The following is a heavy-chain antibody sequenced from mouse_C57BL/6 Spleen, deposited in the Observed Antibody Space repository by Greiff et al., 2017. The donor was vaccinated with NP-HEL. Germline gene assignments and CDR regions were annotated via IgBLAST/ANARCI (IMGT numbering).Heavy chain of an antibody. Sequence: VQLKQSGPELVKPGASVKISCKASGYTFTDYYMNWVKQSHGKSLEWIGDINPNNGGTSYNQKFKGKATLTVDKSSSTAYMELRSLTSEDSAVYYCARGGPVGGEYYAMDYWGQGTSVTVSS. D-gene: IGHD1-1*01. V-gene: IGHV1-26*01. CDR3: ARGGPVGGEYYAMDY. CDR2: INPNNGGT. CDR1: GYTFTDYY. J-gene: IGHJ4*01.